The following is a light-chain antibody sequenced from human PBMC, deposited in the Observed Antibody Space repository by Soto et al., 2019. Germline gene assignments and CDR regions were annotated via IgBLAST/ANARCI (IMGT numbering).Light chain of an antibody. CDR3: AVWDDSLTGFWV. CDR1: SSNIGTNT. V-gene: IGLV1-44*01. CDR2: STH. J-gene: IGLJ1*01. Sequence: QSVLTQPPSASGTPGQRVTISCSGSSSNIGTNTVNWYQQLPGTAPKLLIYSTHQRPSGVPDRFSGSKSGTSASLAISELQSEDEADYYCAVWDDSLTGFWVFGAGTKVTVL.